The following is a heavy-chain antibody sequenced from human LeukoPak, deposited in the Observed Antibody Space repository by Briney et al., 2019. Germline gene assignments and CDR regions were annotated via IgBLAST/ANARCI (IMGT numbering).Heavy chain of an antibody. J-gene: IGHJ4*02. Sequence: GLEWIGSIYYSGSTYYNPSLKSRVTISVDTSKNQFSLKLSSVTAADTAVYYCARQEYYFDYWGQGTLVTVSS. V-gene: IGHV4-39*01. D-gene: IGHD3-10*01. CDR2: IYYSGST. CDR3: ARQEYYFDY.